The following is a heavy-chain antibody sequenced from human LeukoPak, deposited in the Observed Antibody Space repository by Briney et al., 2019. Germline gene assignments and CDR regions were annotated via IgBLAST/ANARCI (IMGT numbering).Heavy chain of an antibody. CDR1: GYTFTSYD. V-gene: IGHV1-8*01. Sequence: ASVKVSCKASGYTFTSYDINWVRQATGQGLEWMGWMNPNSGNTGYAQKFQGRVTMTRNTSISTAYMELSSLRSEDTAVYYCASTKYSSGHPVYYYYYYYMDVWGKGTRSPSP. CDR2: MNPNSGNT. J-gene: IGHJ6*03. D-gene: IGHD6-19*01. CDR3: ASTKYSSGHPVYYYYYYYMDV.